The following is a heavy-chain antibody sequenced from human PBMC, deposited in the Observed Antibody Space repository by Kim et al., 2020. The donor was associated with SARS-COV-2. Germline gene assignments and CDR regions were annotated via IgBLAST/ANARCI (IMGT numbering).Heavy chain of an antibody. CDR2: ISSSSSTI. CDR3: ARDDSGGDLYYFDY. V-gene: IGHV3-48*04. CDR1: GFTFSSYS. Sequence: GGSLRLSCAASGFTFSSYSMNWVRQAPGKGLEWVSYISSSSSTIYYADSVKGRFTISRDNAKNSLYLQMNSLRAEDTAVYYCARDDSGGDLYYFDYWGQGTLVTVSS. D-gene: IGHD2-21*02. J-gene: IGHJ4*02.